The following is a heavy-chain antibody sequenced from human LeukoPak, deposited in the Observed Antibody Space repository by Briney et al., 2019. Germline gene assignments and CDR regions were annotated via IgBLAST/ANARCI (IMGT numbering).Heavy chain of an antibody. CDR2: ISSSSSYI. CDR3: ARGGSTSSVAFDP. CDR1: GFTFSSYS. V-gene: IGHV3-21*01. D-gene: IGHD2-2*01. Sequence: PGGSLRLSCAASGFTFSSYSMNWVRQAPGKGLEWVSSISSSSSYIYYADSVKGRFTISRDNAKNSLYLQMNSLRAEDTAVYYCARGGSTSSVAFDPWGQGTLVTVSS. J-gene: IGHJ5*02.